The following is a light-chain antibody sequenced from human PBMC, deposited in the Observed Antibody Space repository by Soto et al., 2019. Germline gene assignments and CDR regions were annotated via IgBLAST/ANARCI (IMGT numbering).Light chain of an antibody. CDR2: AAS. V-gene: IGKV1-5*03. CDR1: QSISSW. J-gene: IGKJ1*01. Sequence: DIQMSQSRSTLSASVGDRVTITCRASQSISSWLAWYQQKPGKAPKLLIYAASSLESGVPSRFSGSGSGTEFTLTISSLQPDDFATYYCQQYNSYSTFGQGTKVDIK. CDR3: QQYNSYST.